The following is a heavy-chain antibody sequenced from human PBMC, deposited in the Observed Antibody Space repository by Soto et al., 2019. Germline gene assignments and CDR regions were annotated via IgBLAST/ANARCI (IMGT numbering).Heavy chain of an antibody. J-gene: IGHJ4*02. Sequence: SETLSLTCAVYGGSFSGYYWSWIRQPPGKGLEWIGEINHSGSTNYNPSLKSRVTISVDTSKNQFSLKLSSVTAADTAVYYCAGSMSDSSRHHWGFDFWGQGTVVTVSS. D-gene: IGHD6-19*01. CDR1: GGSFSGYY. V-gene: IGHV4-34*01. CDR3: AGSMSDSSRHHWGFDF. CDR2: INHSGST.